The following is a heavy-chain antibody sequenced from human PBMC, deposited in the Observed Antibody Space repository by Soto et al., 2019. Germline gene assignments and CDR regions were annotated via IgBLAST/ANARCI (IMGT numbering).Heavy chain of an antibody. V-gene: IGHV1-46*01. Sequence: ASVKVSCKASGYIFTAYSMHWVRQAPGQGLEWMGVVNPSGGSTNYAQKFQGRITMTRDTSTSTVYMDLSSLTSEDTAVYYCAREGNCSDGICYSEYFQRWGQGTLVTV. J-gene: IGHJ1*01. CDR2: VNPSGGST. D-gene: IGHD2-15*01. CDR3: AREGNCSDGICYSEYFQR. CDR1: GYIFTAYS.